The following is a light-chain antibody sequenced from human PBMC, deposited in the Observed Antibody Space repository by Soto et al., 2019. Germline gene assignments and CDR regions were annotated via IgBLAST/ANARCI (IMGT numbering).Light chain of an antibody. CDR3: QPANSFPLT. Sequence: DIPMTQSPSSVSASVGDRVTITCRASQGISSWLAWYQQKPGTAPKLLIYAASTLQSGVPSRFSGSGSGTEFTRTINSLLNEEFATNYYQPANSFPLTFGGATTVKIK. CDR1: QGISSW. V-gene: IGKV1-12*01. J-gene: IGKJ4*01. CDR2: AAS.